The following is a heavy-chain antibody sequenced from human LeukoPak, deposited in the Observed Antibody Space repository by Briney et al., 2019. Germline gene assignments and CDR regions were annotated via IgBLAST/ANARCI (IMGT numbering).Heavy chain of an antibody. CDR1: GFTFSSYG. J-gene: IGHJ4*02. V-gene: IGHV3-30*18. Sequence: PGGSLRLSCAASGFTFSSYGMHWVRQAPGKGLEWVAVISYDGSNKYYADSVKGRFTISRDNSKNTLYLQMNSLRAEDTAVYYCAKDSKMAAAASGLFDYWGQGTLVTVSS. CDR3: AKDSKMAAAASGLFDY. D-gene: IGHD6-13*01. CDR2: ISYDGSNK.